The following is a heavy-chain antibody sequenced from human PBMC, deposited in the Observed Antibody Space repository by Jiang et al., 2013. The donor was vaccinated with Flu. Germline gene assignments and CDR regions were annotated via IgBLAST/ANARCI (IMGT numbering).Heavy chain of an antibody. D-gene: IGHD3-10*01. CDR3: ATTGGGSGSYYNEGFDY. CDR1: GGTFSSYA. Sequence: GAEVKKPGSSVKVSCKASGGTFSSYAISWVRQAPGQGLEWMGGIIPIFGTANYAQKFQGRVTITADESTSTAYMELSSLRSEDTAVYYCATTGGGSGSYYNEGFDYWGQGTLVTVSS. CDR2: IIPIFGTA. V-gene: IGHV1-69*01. J-gene: IGHJ4*02.